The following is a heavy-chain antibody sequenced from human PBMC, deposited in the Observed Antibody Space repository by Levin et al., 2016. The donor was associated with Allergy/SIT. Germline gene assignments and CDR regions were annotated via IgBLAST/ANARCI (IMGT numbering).Heavy chain of an antibody. CDR2: IYYSGST. Sequence: SETLSLTCTVSGGSISSSSYYWGWIRQPPGKGLEWIGSIYYSGSTYYNPSLKSRVTISVDTSKNQFSLKLSSVTAADTAVYYCARQYCSGGSCYPRGFDYWGQGTLVTVSS. CDR1: GGSISSSSYY. CDR3: ARQYCSGGSCYPRGFDY. V-gene: IGHV4-39*01. D-gene: IGHD2-15*01. J-gene: IGHJ4*02.